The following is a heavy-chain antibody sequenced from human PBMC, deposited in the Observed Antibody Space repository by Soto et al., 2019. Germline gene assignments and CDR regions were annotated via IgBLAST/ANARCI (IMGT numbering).Heavy chain of an antibody. CDR1: GLTVSHNC. CDR3: VRPRPSGENYGMNV. CDR2: LYAEGTT. Sequence: PXGSLRLSCVASGLTVSHNCMASVRQSPEMGPQCVSVLYAEGTTYYTESVKGRFTISRDTSKNTLFLQMDSLRAEDTAVYYCVRPRPSGENYGMNVWGQGTTVTVSS. V-gene: IGHV3-53*01. D-gene: IGHD2-21*01. J-gene: IGHJ6*02.